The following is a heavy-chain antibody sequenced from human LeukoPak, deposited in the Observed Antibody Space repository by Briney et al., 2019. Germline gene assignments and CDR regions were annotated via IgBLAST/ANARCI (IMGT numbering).Heavy chain of an antibody. CDR1: GFTLSHYG. J-gene: IGHJ5*02. V-gene: IGHV3-33*06. CDR2: IWNDGSNK. CDR3: AKDAQRGFDYSNSLEH. D-gene: IGHD4-11*01. Sequence: PGGSLRLSCATSGFTLSHYGMHWVRQAPGKGLEWVAVIWNDGSNKYYGDSVKGRFTISRDNSKNTLYLQMNSLTVEDTAVYYCAKDAQRGFDYSNSLEHWGQGTLVTVSS.